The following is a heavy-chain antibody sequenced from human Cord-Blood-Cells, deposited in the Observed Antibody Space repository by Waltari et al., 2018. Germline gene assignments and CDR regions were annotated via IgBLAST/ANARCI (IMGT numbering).Heavy chain of an antibody. CDR1: GFTFDDYA. J-gene: IGHJ4*02. Sequence: EVKLVESGGGVVQPGGSLRLYCAASGFTFDDYAMHWVRQAPGKGLEWVSLISGDGGSTYYADSVKGRFTISRDNSKTSLYLQMNSLRTEDTALYDCAKDPIAVADPSEGYWGQGTLVTVSS. CDR2: ISGDGGST. V-gene: IGHV3-43*02. D-gene: IGHD6-19*01. CDR3: AKDPIAVADPSEGY.